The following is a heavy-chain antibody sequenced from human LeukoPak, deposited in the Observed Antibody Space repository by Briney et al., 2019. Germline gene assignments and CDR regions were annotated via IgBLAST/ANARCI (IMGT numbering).Heavy chain of an antibody. CDR2: IWPDGSEK. Sequence: GGSLRLSCGTSGFSFSNSYMSWVRQGPGKGLEWVATIWPDGSEKKYMDSLRDRFAISRDNARGVLYLQMNSLSVEDTAVYFCARLLGFVTTFDYWGQGALVTVSS. J-gene: IGHJ4*02. CDR3: ARLLGFVTTFDY. CDR1: GFSFSNSY. D-gene: IGHD4-17*01. V-gene: IGHV3-7*01.